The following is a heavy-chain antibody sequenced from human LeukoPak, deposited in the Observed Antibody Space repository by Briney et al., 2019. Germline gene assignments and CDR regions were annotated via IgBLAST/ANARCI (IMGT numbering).Heavy chain of an antibody. CDR2: INHSGRT. Sequence: SETLSLTCAVYGGSFSGYYWTWIRQPPGKGLQWIGEINHSGRTNYNPSLKSRVTISVDTSKNQFSLKLSSVTAADTAVYYCARDIGYSSGWYNWFDPWGQGTLVTVSS. CDR1: GGSFSGYY. V-gene: IGHV4-34*01. D-gene: IGHD6-19*01. J-gene: IGHJ5*02. CDR3: ARDIGYSSGWYNWFDP.